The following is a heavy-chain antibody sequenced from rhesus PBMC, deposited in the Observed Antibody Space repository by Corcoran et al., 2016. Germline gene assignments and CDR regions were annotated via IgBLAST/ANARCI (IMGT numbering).Heavy chain of an antibody. D-gene: IGHD6-19*01. CDR3: TRATGYSSSFLFDY. J-gene: IGHJ4*01. CDR2: TSPYKGNK. CDR1: GYPFTSYY. Sequence: QVQLVQSGAEIKQPGASVKLSCKASGYPFTSYYFHWVRQAPGQGLEWIGLTSPYKGNKGYTQNFQGKVTITTDTSTSTGYMELSSLRSEDTAVYYCTRATGYSSSFLFDYWGQGVLVTVSS. V-gene: IGHV1-1*01.